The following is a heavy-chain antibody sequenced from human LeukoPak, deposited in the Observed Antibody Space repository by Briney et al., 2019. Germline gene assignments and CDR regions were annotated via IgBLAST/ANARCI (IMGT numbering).Heavy chain of an antibody. CDR2: ISHSGST. J-gene: IGHJ5*02. CDR3: ARGDYGNQRSNSWFDP. CDR1: GESFRAYY. Sequence: PSETLSLTCAVYGESFRAYYWTWLRQPPGKGLKWIGEISHSGSTNYNPSLKSRVTMSVDTPKNQFSLRLSSVTAADTAVYYCARGDYGNQRSNSWFDPWGQETLVTVSS. V-gene: IGHV4-34*01. D-gene: IGHD4-11*01.